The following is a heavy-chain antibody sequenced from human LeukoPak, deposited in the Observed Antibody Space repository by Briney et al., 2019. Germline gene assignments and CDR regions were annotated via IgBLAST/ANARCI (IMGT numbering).Heavy chain of an antibody. V-gene: IGHV3-23*01. J-gene: IGHJ4*02. CDR1: GFTFSSYA. CDR3: AKDSGFGVVVPVAIWTPH. D-gene: IGHD2-2*01. Sequence: GGSLRVSCAASGFTFSSYAMSWVRQAPGKGLEWVSAISGSGGSTYYADSVKGRFTISRDNSKNTLYLQMNSLRAEDTAVYYCAKDSGFGVVVPVAIWTPHWGQGTLVTVSS. CDR2: ISGSGGST.